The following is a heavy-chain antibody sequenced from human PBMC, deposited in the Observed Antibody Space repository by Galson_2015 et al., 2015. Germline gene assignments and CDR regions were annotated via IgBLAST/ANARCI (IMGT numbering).Heavy chain of an antibody. CDR1: GFTFSTYW. CDR2: IKQDGREK. V-gene: IGHV3-7*01. D-gene: IGHD6-6*01. Sequence: SLRLSCAASGFTFSTYWMTWVRQAPGRGLEWVSNIKQDGREKYYVDSVKGRFTVSRDNAKSSLYLQMNSLRAEDTAVYYCARLAARPVKDYWGQGTLVTVSS. CDR3: ARLAARPVKDY. J-gene: IGHJ4*02.